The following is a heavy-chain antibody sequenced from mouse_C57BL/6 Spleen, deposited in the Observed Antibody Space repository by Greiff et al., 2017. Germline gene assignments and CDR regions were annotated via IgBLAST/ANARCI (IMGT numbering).Heavy chain of an antibody. Sequence: EVKLVESGGDLVKPGGSLKLSCAASGFTFSSSGMSWVRQTPDKRLEWVATISSGGSYTYYPDSVKGRFTISRDNAKNTLYLQMSSLKSGDTAMYDCAREGNGYFDVWGTGTTVTVSS. V-gene: IGHV5-6*01. CDR3: AREGNGYFDV. CDR1: GFTFSSSG. J-gene: IGHJ1*03. CDR2: ISSGGSYT.